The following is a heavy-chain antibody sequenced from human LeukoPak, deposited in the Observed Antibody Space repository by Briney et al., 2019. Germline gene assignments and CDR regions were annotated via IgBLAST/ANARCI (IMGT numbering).Heavy chain of an antibody. J-gene: IGHJ4*02. CDR1: GFTFSDCY. D-gene: IGHD3-22*01. V-gene: IGHV3-11*01. Sequence: GGSLRLSCAASGFTFSDCYMSWIRQAPGKGLEWVSYISSSGSTIYYADSVKGRFTISRDNAKNSLYLQMNSLRAEDTAVYYCARAWDSSGYYFYYFDYWGQGTLVTVSS. CDR2: ISSSGSTI. CDR3: ARAWDSSGYYFYYFDY.